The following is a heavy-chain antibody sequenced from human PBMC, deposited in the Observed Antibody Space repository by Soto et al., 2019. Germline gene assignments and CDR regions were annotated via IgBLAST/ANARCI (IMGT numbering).Heavy chain of an antibody. V-gene: IGHV3-23*01. Sequence: PGGSLRLSCAASGFTFSSYAMSWFRQAPGKGLEWVSAISGSGGSTYYADSVKGRFTISRDNSKNTLYLQMNSLRAEDTAVYYCAKVTYYDILPGYYFAYWGQGTPVTVSS. CDR3: AKVTYYDILPGYYFAY. CDR2: ISGSGGST. CDR1: GFTFSSYA. D-gene: IGHD3-9*01. J-gene: IGHJ4*02.